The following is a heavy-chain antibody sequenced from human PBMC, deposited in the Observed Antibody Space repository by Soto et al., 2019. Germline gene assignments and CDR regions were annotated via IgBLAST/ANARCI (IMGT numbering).Heavy chain of an antibody. CDR3: ARDRWSGVVTGGADY. V-gene: IGHV3-7*05. Sequence: GGSLRLSCAASGFTFSSYWMSWVRQAPGKGLEWVANIKQDGSEKYYVDSVKGRFTISRDNAKNSLYLQMNSLRAEDTAVYYCARDRWSGVVTGGADYWGQGTLVTVSS. J-gene: IGHJ4*02. D-gene: IGHD2-21*02. CDR1: GFTFSSYW. CDR2: IKQDGSEK.